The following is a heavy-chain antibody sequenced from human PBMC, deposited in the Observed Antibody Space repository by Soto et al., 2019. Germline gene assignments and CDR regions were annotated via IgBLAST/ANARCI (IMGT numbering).Heavy chain of an antibody. Sequence: VASVKVSCKASGGTFSSYAISWVRQAPGQGLEWMGGIIPIFGTANYEQKFQGRVTITADEYTSTAYMKLSSMRSEDTTVYYCTRVRPSYLYSYGPEPFAYSAQGTPVPGSS. CDR3: TRVRPSYLYSYGPEPFAY. D-gene: IGHD5-18*01. V-gene: IGHV1-69*13. CDR1: GGTFSSYA. J-gene: IGHJ4*01. CDR2: IIPIFGTA.